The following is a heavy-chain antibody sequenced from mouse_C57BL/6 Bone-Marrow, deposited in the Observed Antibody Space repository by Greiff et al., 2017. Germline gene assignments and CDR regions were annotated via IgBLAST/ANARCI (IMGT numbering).Heavy chain of an antibody. CDR2: IDPSDSYT. CDR3: AISSYGYFDV. J-gene: IGHJ1*03. V-gene: IGHV1-69*01. Sequence: QVQLQQPGAELVMPGASVKLSCKASGYTFTSYWMHWVKQRPGQGLEWIGEIDPSDSYTNYNQKFKGKSTLTVDKSSSTAYMQLSSLTSEDSAVYYCAISSYGYFDVWGTGTTVTVSS. CDR1: GYTFTSYW. D-gene: IGHD1-1*01.